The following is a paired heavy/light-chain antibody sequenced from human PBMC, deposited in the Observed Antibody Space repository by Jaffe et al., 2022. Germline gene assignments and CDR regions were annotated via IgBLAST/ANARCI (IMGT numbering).Light chain of an antibody. CDR1: QGISSY. Sequence: DIQLTQSPSFLSASVGDRVTITCRASQGISSYLAWYQQKPGKAPKLLIYAASTLQSGVPSRFSGSGSGTEFTLTISSLQPEDFATYYCQQLNSYPHTFGPGTKVDIK. V-gene: IGKV1-9*01. CDR2: AAS. CDR3: QQLNSYPHT. J-gene: IGKJ3*01.
Heavy chain of an antibody. CDR3: ARPGAYYDYIWGSYRVSGFDY. V-gene: IGHV7-4-1*02. CDR2: INTNTGNP. J-gene: IGHJ4*02. D-gene: IGHD3-16*02. CDR1: GYTFTSYA. Sequence: QVQLVQSGSELKKPGASVKVSCKASGYTFTSYAMNWVRQAPGQGLEWMGWINTNTGNPTYAQGFTGRFVFSLDTSVSTAYLQISSLKAEDTAVYYCARPGAYYDYIWGSYRVSGFDYWGQGTLVTVSS.